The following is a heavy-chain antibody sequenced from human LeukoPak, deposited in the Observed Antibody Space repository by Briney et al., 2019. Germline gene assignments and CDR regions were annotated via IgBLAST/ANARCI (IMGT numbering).Heavy chain of an antibody. CDR3: ATVKYDYGDPVGWFDP. J-gene: IGHJ5*02. Sequence: GRSLRLSCAASGFPFSASAMTWVRQAPGKGLEWVSHILSTGTTYYADSVRGRFTISRDNSKNTLYLLMTSLRADGTAVYYCATVKYDYGDPVGWFDPWGQGTLVTVSS. CDR2: ILSTGTT. D-gene: IGHD4-17*01. CDR1: GFPFSASA. V-gene: IGHV3-23*01.